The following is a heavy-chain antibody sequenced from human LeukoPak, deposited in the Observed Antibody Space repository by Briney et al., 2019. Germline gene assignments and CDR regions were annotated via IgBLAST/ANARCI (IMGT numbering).Heavy chain of an antibody. CDR1: GFTFDDYA. V-gene: IGHV3-9*01. Sequence: GGSLRLSCAASGFTFDDYAMHWVRQAPGKGLEWVSGISWNSGSIGYADSVKGRFTISRDNSKNTVYLQMNSLRPEDTAVYYCVRDRDWAFDYWGQGSLVTVSS. CDR3: VRDRDWAFDY. J-gene: IGHJ4*02. CDR2: ISWNSGSI. D-gene: IGHD2-21*02.